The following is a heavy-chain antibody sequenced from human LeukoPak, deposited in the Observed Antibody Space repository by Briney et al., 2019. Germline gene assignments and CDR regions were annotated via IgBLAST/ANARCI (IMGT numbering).Heavy chain of an antibody. D-gene: IGHD5-18*01. J-gene: IGHJ4*02. CDR1: GFTFSSYS. CDR3: ARGPGYSYGYDSYYFDY. Sequence: PGGSLRLSCAASGFTFSSYSMNWVRQAPGKGLEWVSSMSSSSSYIYYADSVKGRFTISRDNAKNSLYLQMNSLRAEDTAVYYCARGPGYSYGYDSYYFDYWGQGTLVTVSS. V-gene: IGHV3-21*01. CDR2: MSSSSSYI.